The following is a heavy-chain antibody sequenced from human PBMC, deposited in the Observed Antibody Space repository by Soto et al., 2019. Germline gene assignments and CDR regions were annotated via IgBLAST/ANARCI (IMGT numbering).Heavy chain of an antibody. Sequence: QVQLVQSGAEVKTPGSSVKVSCTASGGTFSSYAISWVRQAPGQGLEWMGGIIPIFGTANYAQKFQGRVTITADESTSTADMELSSLRSEDTAVYYCARVGVGATEEDYGGQGTLVTDSS. CDR3: ARVGVGATEEDY. J-gene: IGHJ4*02. V-gene: IGHV1-69*01. CDR2: IIPIFGTA. D-gene: IGHD1-26*01. CDR1: GGTFSSYA.